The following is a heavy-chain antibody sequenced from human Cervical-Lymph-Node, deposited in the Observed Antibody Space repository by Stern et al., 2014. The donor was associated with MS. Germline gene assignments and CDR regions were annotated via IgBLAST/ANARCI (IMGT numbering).Heavy chain of an antibody. V-gene: IGHV3-30-3*01. CDR1: GFTFSPYT. CDR2: VSNDGSNT. CDR3: AIAGSNYGYYGMDV. Sequence: VQLVESGGGVVQPGRSLRLSCAASGFTFSPYTMHWVRQAPGKGLEWVAVVSNDGSNTSYADAVTGRFTISCANSKNKLSLQMNSQIAEYTAVYDCAIAGSNYGYYGMDVWGQGTTVTVSS. J-gene: IGHJ6*02. D-gene: IGHD4-11*01.